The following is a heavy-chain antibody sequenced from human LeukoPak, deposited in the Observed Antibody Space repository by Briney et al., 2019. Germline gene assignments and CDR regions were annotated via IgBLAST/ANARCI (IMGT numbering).Heavy chain of an antibody. Sequence: SQTLSLTCAISGDSVSTKWSTWDVIRQSPSRGLEWLGRTYYRSQQWYSDYAPSVKGRITINADTSQNQFSLHLNSVTPDDTAVSYCGRDTAVGVVTDWCQGALVTVSS. CDR1: GDSVSTKWST. D-gene: IGHD3-3*01. V-gene: IGHV6-1*01. CDR3: GRDTAVGVVTD. CDR2: TYYRSQQWYS. J-gene: IGHJ4*02.